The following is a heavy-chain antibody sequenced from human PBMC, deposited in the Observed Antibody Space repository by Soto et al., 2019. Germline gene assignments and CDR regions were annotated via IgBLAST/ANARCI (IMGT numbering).Heavy chain of an antibody. D-gene: IGHD2-15*01. CDR2: ISAYNGNT. V-gene: IGHV1-18*01. CDR3: ARDLFVVVVAATRPSGWFDP. CDR1: GYTFTSYG. Sequence: ASVKVSCKASGYTFTSYGISWVRQAPGQGLEWMGWISAYNGNTNYAQKLQGRVTMTTDTSTSTAYMELRSLRSDDTAVYYCARDLFVVVVAATRPSGWFDPWGQGTLVTVSS. J-gene: IGHJ5*02.